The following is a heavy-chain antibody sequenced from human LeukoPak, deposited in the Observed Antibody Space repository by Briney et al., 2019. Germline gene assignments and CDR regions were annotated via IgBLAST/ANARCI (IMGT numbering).Heavy chain of an antibody. D-gene: IGHD2-15*01. V-gene: IGHV4-61*02. CDR1: GGSISSGSYY. Sequence: SETLSLTCTVSGGSISSGSYYWSWIRQPAGKGLESIGRIYTSGSTNYNPSLKSRVTISVDTSKNQFSLKLSSVTAADTAVYYCARVLPVGVVPYPGHGAFDIWGQGTMVTVSS. CDR3: ARVLPVGVVPYPGHGAFDI. CDR2: IYTSGST. J-gene: IGHJ3*02.